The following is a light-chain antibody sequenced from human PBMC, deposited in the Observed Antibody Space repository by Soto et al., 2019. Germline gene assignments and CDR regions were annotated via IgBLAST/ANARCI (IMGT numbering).Light chain of an antibody. V-gene: IGKV3-20*01. J-gene: IGKJ5*01. Sequence: IVLTQSPGTLSLSPGERATLSCRASQTVPKRYLAWYQQRPGQAPRLLIYDASNRATGIPDRFSGSESWTTYSLTISHLEPEDVSVYYCHQYAWSPLTFGQGTRLEIK. CDR3: HQYAWSPLT. CDR1: QTVPKRY. CDR2: DAS.